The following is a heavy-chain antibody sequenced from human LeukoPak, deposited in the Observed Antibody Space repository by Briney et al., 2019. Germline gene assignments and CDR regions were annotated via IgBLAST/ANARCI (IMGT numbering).Heavy chain of an antibody. CDR3: ARELFYTSGSKSNRVDY. CDR1: GYTFTGYY. D-gene: IGHD1-26*01. V-gene: IGHV1-2*02. CDR2: INPDSGGT. J-gene: IGHJ4*02. Sequence: ASVKVSCKASGYTFTGYYIHWLRQAPGQGLEWMGLINPDSGGTNYAQIFQDRLTMTRETSISTANMELSRLRSDGTAVYYCARELFYTSGSKSNRVDYWGQGTLVTVSS.